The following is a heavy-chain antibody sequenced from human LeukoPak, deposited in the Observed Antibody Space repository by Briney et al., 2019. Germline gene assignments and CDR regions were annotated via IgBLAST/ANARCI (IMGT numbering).Heavy chain of an antibody. CDR1: GFTFSSYA. D-gene: IGHD6-13*01. CDR3: ASAKYSSSWY. V-gene: IGHV3-53*01. J-gene: IGHJ4*02. CDR2: IYSGGST. Sequence: GGSLSLSCAASGFTFSSYAMSWVRQAPGKGLEWVSVIYSGGSTYYADSVKGRFTISRDNSKNTLYLQMNSLRAEDTAVYYCASAKYSSSWYWGQGTLVTVSS.